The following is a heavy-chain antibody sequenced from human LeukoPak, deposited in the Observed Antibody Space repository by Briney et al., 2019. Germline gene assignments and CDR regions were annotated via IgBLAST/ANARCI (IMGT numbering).Heavy chain of an antibody. D-gene: IGHD7-27*01. J-gene: IGHJ4*02. CDR2: IYTSGST. Sequence: PSETLSLTCTVSGGSISSYYWSWIRQPAGKGLEWIGRIYTSGSTNYNPSLKSRVTMSVDTSKNQFSLKLSSVTAADTAVYYCARDRTKLGITYYFDYWGQGTLVTVSS. V-gene: IGHV4-4*07. CDR3: ARDRTKLGITYYFDY. CDR1: GGSISSYY.